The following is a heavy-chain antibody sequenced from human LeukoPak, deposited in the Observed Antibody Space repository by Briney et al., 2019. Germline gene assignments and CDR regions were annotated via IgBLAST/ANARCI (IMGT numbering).Heavy chain of an antibody. V-gene: IGHV3-21*01. CDR1: GFTFSGYS. J-gene: IGHJ4*02. D-gene: IGHD3-22*01. CDR2: FGTRSTSV. CDR3: AREVSEGFDF. Sequence: GGSLRLSCTASGFTFSGYSMNWIRQAPGKGLEWVSSFGTRSTSVYHAGSVKGRFAISRDNAKDSLYLQMNSLRAEDTALYYCAREVSEGFDFWGQGTLVTVSS.